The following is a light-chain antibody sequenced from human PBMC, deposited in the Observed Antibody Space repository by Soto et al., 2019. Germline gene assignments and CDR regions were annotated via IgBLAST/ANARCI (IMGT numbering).Light chain of an antibody. J-gene: IGLJ2*01. CDR3: TSWTTSTTMI. V-gene: IGLV2-14*03. CDR1: RSDIGAYNF. CDR2: DVN. Sequence: QSALTQPASVSGSPGHSITISCTGTRSDIGAYNFVSWYQQHPGEVPKLILYDVNVRPSGVSNRFSGSKSGNTASLTISGLQAEDEADYYCTSWTTSTTMIFGGGTKVTVL.